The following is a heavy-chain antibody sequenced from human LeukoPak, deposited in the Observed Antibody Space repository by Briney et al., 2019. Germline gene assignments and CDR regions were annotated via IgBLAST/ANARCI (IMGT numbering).Heavy chain of an antibody. CDR2: INHSGST. D-gene: IGHD2-15*01. CDR3: ARGIWGKAEGGSCYWFDP. V-gene: IGHV4-30-4*08. J-gene: IGHJ5*02. CDR1: GGSISSGSYY. Sequence: SETLSLTCTVSGGSISSGSYYWSWIRQPPGKGLEWIGEINHSGSTNYNPSLKSRVTISVDTSKNQFSLKLSSVTAADTAVYYCARGIWGKAEGGSCYWFDPWGQGTLVTVSS.